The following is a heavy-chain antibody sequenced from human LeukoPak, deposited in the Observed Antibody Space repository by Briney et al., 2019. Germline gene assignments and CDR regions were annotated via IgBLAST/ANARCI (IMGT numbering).Heavy chain of an antibody. V-gene: IGHV3-30-3*01. CDR2: ISDDGSNK. CDR1: GFTFRSYA. Sequence: GRSLRLSCAASGFTFRSYAMHWVRQAPGKGLEWVAVISDDGSNKYNADSVKARFTISRDNSKNTLYLQMNSLRAEDTAVYYCAREAPYYYGSSGYFDYWGQGTLVTVSS. J-gene: IGHJ4*02. D-gene: IGHD3-22*01. CDR3: AREAPYYYGSSGYFDY.